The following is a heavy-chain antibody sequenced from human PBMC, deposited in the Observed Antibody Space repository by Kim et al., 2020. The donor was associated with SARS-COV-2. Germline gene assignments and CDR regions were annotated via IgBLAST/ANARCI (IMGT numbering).Heavy chain of an antibody. V-gene: IGHV1-46*01. CDR1: GYTFTSYY. D-gene: IGHD5-18*01. J-gene: IGHJ6*02. CDR3: ARGPQLWFTPRPANYYYGMDV. Sequence: ASVKVSCKASGYTFTSYYMHWVRQAPGQGLEWMGIINPSGGSTSYAQKFQGRVTMTRDTSTSTVYMELSSLRSEDTAVYYCARGPQLWFTPRPANYYYGMDVSGQGTTVTVSS. CDR2: INPSGGST.